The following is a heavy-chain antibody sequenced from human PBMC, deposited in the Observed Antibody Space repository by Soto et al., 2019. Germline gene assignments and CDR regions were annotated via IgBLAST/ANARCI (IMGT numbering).Heavy chain of an antibody. V-gene: IGHV3-53*02. CDR1: GFTVSSNY. J-gene: IGHJ4*02. CDR3: ARSSDYYGSGSYLN. CDR2: IYSGGST. Sequence: EVQLVETGGGLIQPGGSLRLSCAASGFTVSSNYMSWVRQAPGKGLEWVSVIYSGGSTYYADSVKGRFTTSRDNSKNTLYLQMNSLRAEDTAVYYCARSSDYYGSGSYLNWGQGTLVTVSS. D-gene: IGHD3-10*01.